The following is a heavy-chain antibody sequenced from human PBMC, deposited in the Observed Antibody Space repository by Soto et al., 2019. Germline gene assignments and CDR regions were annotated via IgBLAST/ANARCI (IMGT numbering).Heavy chain of an antibody. V-gene: IGHV1-2*02. Sequence: GTPVRGSCKDPGYTFLDYFLPWVRQAPGQGLEWIGWISTSSGETTYAQKVQGRVTMTRDTANSTLYMDLITLRSDDTAIYYCVRGLKWIDLDDWGQGTPVTVSS. J-gene: IGHJ4*02. CDR2: ISTSSGET. CDR1: GYTFLDYF. CDR3: VRGLKWIDLDD. D-gene: IGHD5-12*01.